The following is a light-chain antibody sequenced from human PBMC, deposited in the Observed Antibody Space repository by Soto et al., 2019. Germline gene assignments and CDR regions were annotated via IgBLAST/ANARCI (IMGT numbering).Light chain of an antibody. CDR2: ANN. J-gene: IGLJ2*01. Sequence: QSVLTQPPSVSGAPGQRVTISCTGSRSNIGAGYDVHWYQQLPRAAPKLLMYANNNRPSGVPVRFSASKSGTSASLDITGLQADDEADYYCQTYDSGLNVVVFGGGTKLTVL. CDR1: RSNIGAGYD. V-gene: IGLV1-40*01. CDR3: QTYDSGLNVVV.